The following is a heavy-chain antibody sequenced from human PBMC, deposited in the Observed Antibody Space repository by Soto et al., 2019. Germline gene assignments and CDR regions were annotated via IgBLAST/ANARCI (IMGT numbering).Heavy chain of an antibody. CDR2: ISGSGGST. Sequence: GGSLRISCAASGFTFSSYAMSWVRQAPGKGLEWVSAISGSGGSTYYADSVKGRFTNSRDNSKNTLYLQMNSLRAEDIAVFYCAKDFYDYIWGSYRPRPPDAFDIWGQGTMVTVSS. V-gene: IGHV3-23*01. D-gene: IGHD3-16*02. CDR1: GFTFSSYA. J-gene: IGHJ3*02. CDR3: AKDFYDYIWGSYRPRPPDAFDI.